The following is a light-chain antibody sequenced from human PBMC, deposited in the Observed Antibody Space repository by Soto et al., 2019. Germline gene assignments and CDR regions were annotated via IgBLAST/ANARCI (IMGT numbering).Light chain of an antibody. V-gene: IGKV1-5*01. CDR3: QQYNSYSWT. J-gene: IGKJ1*01. CDR1: QSISSW. CDR2: DAS. Sequence: DIQMTQSPSTLSASVGDRVTITCRASQSISSWLAWYQQKPGKAPKLLIYDASSLESGVQSWFSGSGSGTEFTLTISSLQPDDFATYYCQQYNSYSWTFGQGTKVEIK.